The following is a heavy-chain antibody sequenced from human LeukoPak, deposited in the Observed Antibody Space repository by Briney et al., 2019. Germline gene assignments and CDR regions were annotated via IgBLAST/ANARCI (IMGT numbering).Heavy chain of an antibody. CDR2: ISYDGSNE. CDR1: GFTFSGYA. V-gene: IGHV3-30-3*01. CDR3: ARESSSSPDDAFDI. Sequence: PGGSLRLSCAASGFTFSGYAMHWVRQAPGKGLEWVAVISYDGSNEYYADSVKGRFTISRDNSKNTLFLQMNSLRAEDTAVYYCARESSSSPDDAFDIWGQGTMVTVSS. J-gene: IGHJ3*02. D-gene: IGHD6-13*01.